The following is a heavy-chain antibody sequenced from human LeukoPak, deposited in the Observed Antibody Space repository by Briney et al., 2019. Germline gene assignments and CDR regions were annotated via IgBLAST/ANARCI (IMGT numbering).Heavy chain of an antibody. CDR1: GFTFSSYW. V-gene: IGHV3-15*01. D-gene: IGHD3-10*01. CDR3: TTDPSSGALFDY. J-gene: IGHJ4*02. CDR2: IKSKTDGGTT. Sequence: GGSLRLSCAASGFTFSSYWMNWVRQAPGKGLEWVGRIKSKTDGGTTDYAAPVKGRFTISRDDSKNTLYLQMNSLKTEDTAVYYCTTDPSSGALFDYWGQGTLVTVSS.